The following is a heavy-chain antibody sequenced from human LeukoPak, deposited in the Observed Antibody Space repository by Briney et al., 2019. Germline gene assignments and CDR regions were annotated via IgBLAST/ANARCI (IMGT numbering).Heavy chain of an antibody. Sequence: ASVKVSCKASGYTFTGYYMHWVRQAPGQGLEWMGWINPNSGGTNYAQKFQGRVTMTGDTSISTAYMELSRLRSDDTAVYYCARTYYTGYYYYYMDVWGKGTTVTVSS. V-gene: IGHV1-2*02. CDR1: GYTFTGYY. D-gene: IGHD3-10*01. J-gene: IGHJ6*03. CDR3: ARTYYTGYYYYYMDV. CDR2: INPNSGGT.